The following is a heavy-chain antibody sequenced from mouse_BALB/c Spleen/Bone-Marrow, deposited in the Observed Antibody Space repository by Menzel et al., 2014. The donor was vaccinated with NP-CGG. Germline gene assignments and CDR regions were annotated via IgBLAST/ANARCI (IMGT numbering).Heavy chain of an antibody. J-gene: IGHJ3*01. CDR1: GFNIKDTY. V-gene: IGHV14-3*02. D-gene: IGHD1-1*01. CDR2: IDPANGNT. CDR3: ARDYGRTAWFAY. Sequence: VQLQQSGAELVKPGASVKLSYTASGFNIKDTYIHWVKQRPEQGLEWIGGIDPANGNTKYDPKFQGKATITADASSSTAYLQLSSLTSEGTAVYYCARDYGRTAWFAYWGQGTLVTVSA.